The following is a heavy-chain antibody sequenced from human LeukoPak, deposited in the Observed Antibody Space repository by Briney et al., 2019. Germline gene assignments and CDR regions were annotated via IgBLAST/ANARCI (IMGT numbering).Heavy chain of an antibody. CDR3: ARAGPGFYYDSSGYYSFSDYGMDV. D-gene: IGHD3-22*01. CDR2: IYYSGST. V-gene: IGHV4-31*03. Sequence: PSETLSLTCTVSGGSISSGGYYWSWIRQHPGKGLEWIGYIYYSGSTYYNPSLKSRVTISVDTSKNQFSLKLSSVTAADTAVYYCARAGPGFYYDSSGYYSFSDYGMDVWAKGPRSPSP. CDR1: GGSISSGGYY. J-gene: IGHJ6*02.